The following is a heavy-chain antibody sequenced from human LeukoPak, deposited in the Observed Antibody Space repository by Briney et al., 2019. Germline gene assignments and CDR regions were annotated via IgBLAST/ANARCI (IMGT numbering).Heavy chain of an antibody. CDR1: GGSNSSSSYY. CDR2: IYYSGST. Sequence: PSETLSLTCTVSGGSNSSSSYYWGWIRQPPGKGLEWIGSIYYSGSTYYNPSLKSRVTISVDTSKNQFSLKLSSVTAADTAVYYCAAPLSLEDYWGQGTLVTVSS. J-gene: IGHJ4*02. CDR3: AAPLSLEDY. V-gene: IGHV4-39*01.